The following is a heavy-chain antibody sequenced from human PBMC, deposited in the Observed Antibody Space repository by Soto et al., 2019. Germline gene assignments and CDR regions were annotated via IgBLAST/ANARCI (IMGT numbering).Heavy chain of an antibody. CDR1: GFSFDDYG. D-gene: IGHD2-2*03. J-gene: IGHJ4*02. CDR3: AKKNDLDRDGPFDY. CDR2: ISWNSGDI. V-gene: IGHV3-9*01. Sequence: EVQLVESGGGSVQPGRSLRLSCAASGFSFDDYGMHWVRQGPGKGLEWVSGISWNSGDIYYADSVKGRFTISRDNAKRPLYLQMNNLRTEDKALYYCAKKNDLDRDGPFDYWGQGILVTVSS.